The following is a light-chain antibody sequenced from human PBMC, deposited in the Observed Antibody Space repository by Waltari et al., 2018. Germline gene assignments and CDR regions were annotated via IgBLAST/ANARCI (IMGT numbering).Light chain of an antibody. V-gene: IGLV3-1*01. J-gene: IGLJ2*01. CDR3: QAWDSSTGV. CDR1: KLGDKF. Sequence: SYELTQPPSLSVSPGQTTSITCSGDKLGDKFASWYQQKPARSPVLVIYQDTNRPSGIPERFSGSNSGNSATLTISETQPMDEADYYCQAWDSSTGVFGGGTKLTVL. CDR2: QDT.